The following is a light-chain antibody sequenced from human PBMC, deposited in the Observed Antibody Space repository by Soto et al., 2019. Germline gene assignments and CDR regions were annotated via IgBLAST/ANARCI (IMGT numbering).Light chain of an antibody. CDR3: HQYGRSPRGT. CDR1: QSVTSNY. Sequence: DIVLTQSPGTLSLSPWERATLSCRASQSVTSNYLAWYQQKPGQAPRLLMYGTSSRATGNPDRFSGSGSGTDFTLTISSLEPEDFAVYYCHQYGRSPRGTFGQGTKVDIK. J-gene: IGKJ1*01. V-gene: IGKV3-20*01. CDR2: GTS.